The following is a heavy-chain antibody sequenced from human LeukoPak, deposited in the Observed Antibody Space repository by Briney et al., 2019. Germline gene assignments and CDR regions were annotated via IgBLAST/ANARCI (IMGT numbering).Heavy chain of an antibody. D-gene: IGHD2-21*02. CDR2: IYPGDSDT. V-gene: IGHV5-51*01. Sequence: GESLNISCKGSGYSFRSYWIGWVRQVPGKGLEWMGMIYPGDSDTRYSPSFQGQVTISAAKPISTAYLQWSSLKASVTAMYYCARRAYCGRDCYLDYWGQGPLVTVSS. CDR3: ARRAYCGRDCYLDY. J-gene: IGHJ4*02. CDR1: GYSFRSYW.